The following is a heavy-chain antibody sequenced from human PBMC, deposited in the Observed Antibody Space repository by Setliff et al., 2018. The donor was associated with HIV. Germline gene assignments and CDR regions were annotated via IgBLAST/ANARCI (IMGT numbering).Heavy chain of an antibody. CDR2: RYHSGST. Sequence: SETLSLTCSVSGVSITTDGYYWSWIRHYPGKGLALIGYRYHSGSTYYHASLASRLIMSLDPSKNQFSLKLNSMTAADTAMYYCAGGRYFRDIRDSRFDFWGQGMLVTVSS. D-gene: IGHD3-9*01. J-gene: IGHJ4*02. CDR3: AGGRYFRDIRDSRFDF. CDR1: GVSITTDGYY. V-gene: IGHV4-31*03.